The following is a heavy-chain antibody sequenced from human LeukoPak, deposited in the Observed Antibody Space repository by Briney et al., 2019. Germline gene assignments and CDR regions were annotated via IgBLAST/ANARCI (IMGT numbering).Heavy chain of an antibody. V-gene: IGHV3-74*01. D-gene: IGHD3-22*01. Sequence: PGGSLRLSCAASGFTFSSYWMHWVRQAPGKGLVWVSRINSDGSSTSYADSVKGRFTISRDNAKNTLYLQMNSLRAVDTAVYYCTREKDYYDSSGYYRDAFDIWGQGTKVTASS. J-gene: IGHJ3*02. CDR1: GFTFSSYW. CDR2: INSDGSST. CDR3: TREKDYYDSSGYYRDAFDI.